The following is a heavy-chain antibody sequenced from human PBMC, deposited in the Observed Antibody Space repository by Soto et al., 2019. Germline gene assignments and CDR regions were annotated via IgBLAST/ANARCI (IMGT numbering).Heavy chain of an antibody. D-gene: IGHD6-19*01. CDR3: ARTDASGAPFDH. CDR1: GFTFRSYS. J-gene: IGHJ4*02. CDR2: ISSTSTYI. Sequence: VQLVESGGGLVKPGGSLRLSCAASGFTFRSYSMNWVRQAPGKGLEWVSSISSTSTYIYYADSLKGRFTISRDNAKKSFYLQMNNVTAEDTAVYYCARTDASGAPFDHWGQGILVTVSS. V-gene: IGHV3-21*01.